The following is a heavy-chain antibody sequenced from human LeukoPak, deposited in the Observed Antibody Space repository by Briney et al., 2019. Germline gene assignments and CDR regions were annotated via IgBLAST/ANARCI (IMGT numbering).Heavy chain of an antibody. CDR3: ARDLPITRAGY. V-gene: IGHV3-21*01. D-gene: IGHD1-20*01. J-gene: IGHJ4*02. CDR1: GFTFSSYS. CDR2: ISSSSSYI. Sequence: GGSLRLSCAASGFTFSSYSMNWVRQAPGKGLEWVSSISSSSSYIYYADSVKGRFTISRDNAKNSLYLQMNSLRAEDTAVYYCARDLPITRAGYWGQGTLVTVSS.